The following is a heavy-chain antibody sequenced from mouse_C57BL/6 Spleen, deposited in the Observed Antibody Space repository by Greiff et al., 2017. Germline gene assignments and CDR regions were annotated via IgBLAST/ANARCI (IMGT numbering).Heavy chain of an antibody. CDR1: GFTFSDYY. J-gene: IGHJ4*01. CDR3: AREGNRHAMDY. V-gene: IGHV5-16*01. CDR2: INYDGSST. Sequence: EVQLVESEGGLVQPGSSMKLSCTASGFTFSDYYMAWVRQVPEKGLEWVANINYDGSSTYYLDSLKSRFIISRDNAKNILYLQMSSLKSEDTATYYCAREGNRHAMDYWGQGTSVTVSS.